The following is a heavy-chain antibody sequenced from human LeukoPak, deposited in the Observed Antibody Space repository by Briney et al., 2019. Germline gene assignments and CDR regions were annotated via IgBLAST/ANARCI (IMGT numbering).Heavy chain of an antibody. Sequence: PSETLSLTCTVSGYSISSAYYWGWIRQPPGKGLEWVANIKKDGSEKYYVDSVKGRFTISRDNAKNSLYLQMNSLRAEDTAVYYCARGSGSYYDYWGQGTLVTVSS. CDR2: IKKDGSEK. CDR1: GYSISSAYY. J-gene: IGHJ4*02. D-gene: IGHD1-26*01. CDR3: ARGSGSYYDY. V-gene: IGHV3-7*01.